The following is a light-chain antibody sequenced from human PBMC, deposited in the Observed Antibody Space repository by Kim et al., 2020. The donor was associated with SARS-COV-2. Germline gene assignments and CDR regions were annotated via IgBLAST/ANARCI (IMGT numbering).Light chain of an antibody. CDR3: SSYAGSKNVV. Sequence: GQYVTISCTGTSSDVGGYNYVSWYQQHPGKAPKLMIYEVSKRPSGVPDRFSGSKSGNTASLTVSGLQAEDEADYYCSSYAGSKNVVFGGGTKVTVL. J-gene: IGLJ2*01. CDR1: SSDVGGYNY. V-gene: IGLV2-8*01. CDR2: EVS.